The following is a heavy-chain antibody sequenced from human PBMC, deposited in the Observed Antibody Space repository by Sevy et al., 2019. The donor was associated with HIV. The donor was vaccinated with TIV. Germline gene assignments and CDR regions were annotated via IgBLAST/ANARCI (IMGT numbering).Heavy chain of an antibody. V-gene: IGHV3-30*14. J-gene: IGHJ4*02. CDR1: GFTFSSHA. CDR2: ISYDGVIK. Sequence: GGSLRLSCAASGFTFSSHAMHWVRQAPGKGLEWVALISYDGVIKYYAVSVKGRFTISRDNSKNTLYLQMNSLRADDTAVYYCAREAGYSTGWSPGNYWGQGTLVTVSS. D-gene: IGHD6-19*01. CDR3: AREAGYSTGWSPGNY.